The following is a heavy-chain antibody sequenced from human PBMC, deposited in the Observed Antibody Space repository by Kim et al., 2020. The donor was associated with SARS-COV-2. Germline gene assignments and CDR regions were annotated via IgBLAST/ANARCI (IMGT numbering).Heavy chain of an antibody. J-gene: IGHJ4*02. CDR3: AKGASYCSSTSCPEYYFDY. CDR2: ISGSGGST. Sequence: GGSLRLSCAASGFTFSSYAMSWVRQAPGKGLEWVSAISGSGGSTYYADSVKGRFTISRDNSKNTLYLQMNSLRAEDTAVYYCAKGASYCSSTSCPEYYFDYWGQGTLVTVSS. V-gene: IGHV3-23*01. D-gene: IGHD2-2*01. CDR1: GFTFSSYA.